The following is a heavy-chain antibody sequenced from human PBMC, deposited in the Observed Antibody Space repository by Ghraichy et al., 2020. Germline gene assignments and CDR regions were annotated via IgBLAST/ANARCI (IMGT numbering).Heavy chain of an antibody. CDR3: ARFNGYSSTLDY. CDR1: GGSISNYY. D-gene: IGHD5-18*01. Sequence: SETLPLTCTVSGGSISNYYWSWIRQPAGKGLEWIGRIKISGNTNYNPSLNSRVTISLDTSKNHFSLKLSSVTAADTAVYYCARFNGYSSTLDYWGQGTLVTVSS. J-gene: IGHJ4*02. CDR2: IKISGNT. V-gene: IGHV4-4*07.